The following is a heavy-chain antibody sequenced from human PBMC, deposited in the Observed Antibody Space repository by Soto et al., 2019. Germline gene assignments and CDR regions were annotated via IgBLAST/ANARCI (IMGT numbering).Heavy chain of an antibody. CDR1: GGSISSGDYY. CDR3: ARVRDSGYYRNKPFDY. V-gene: IGHV4-30-4*01. D-gene: IGHD3-22*01. J-gene: IGHJ4*02. Sequence: SETLSLTCTVSGGSISSGDYYWSWIRQPPGKGLEWIGYIYYSGSTYYNPSLKSRVTISVDTSKNQFSLKLSSVTAADTAVYYCARVRDSGYYRNKPFDYWGQGTLVTVSS. CDR2: IYYSGST.